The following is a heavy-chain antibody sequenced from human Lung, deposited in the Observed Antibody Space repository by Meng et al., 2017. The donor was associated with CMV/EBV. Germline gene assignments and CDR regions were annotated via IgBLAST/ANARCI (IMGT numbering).Heavy chain of an antibody. CDR2: IDDSGST. V-gene: IGHV4-4*02. D-gene: IGHD1-26*01. Sequence: VQVPEAGPGLVKPSGTLSLTCGVSGVSISSNIRWAWVRQPPGKGLEGIGDIDDSGSTNYNPSLNSRISISLDKSKNHFSLKVNSVTAADTAVYYCARGKQDAWELLAYWGQGALVTVSS. J-gene: IGHJ4*02. CDR3: ARGKQDAWELLAY. CDR1: GVSISSNIR.